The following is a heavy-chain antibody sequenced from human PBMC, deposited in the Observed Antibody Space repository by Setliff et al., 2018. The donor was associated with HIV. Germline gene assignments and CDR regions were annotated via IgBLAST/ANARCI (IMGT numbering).Heavy chain of an antibody. V-gene: IGHV4-39*07. J-gene: IGHJ6*03. D-gene: IGHD3-22*01. Sequence: SETLSLTCTVSGDSISGNTYCWGWIRQPPGKGLEWIGTLYYTGSAFYNPSLESRVTLSLDKSNNRFSLRLDSVTAADTAVFYCAREFYHYDSSDYYSDYYYYYMDVWGKGTTVTV. CDR1: GDSISGNTYC. CDR2: LYYTGSA. CDR3: AREFYHYDSSDYYSDYYYYYMDV.